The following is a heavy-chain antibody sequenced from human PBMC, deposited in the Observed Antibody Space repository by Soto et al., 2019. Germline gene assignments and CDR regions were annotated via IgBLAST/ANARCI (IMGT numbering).Heavy chain of an antibody. J-gene: IGHJ6*03. Sequence: ASVKVSCKASGYTFTGYYVHWVRQAPGQGLEWMGWINPNSGGTNYAQKFQGWVTMTRDTSVSTAYMELSRLRSDDTAVYYCARAHYDILTGYYMGYYYYYMDVWGKGTTVTVSS. V-gene: IGHV1-2*04. CDR2: INPNSGGT. D-gene: IGHD3-9*01. CDR1: GYTFTGYY. CDR3: ARAHYDILTGYYMGYYYYYMDV.